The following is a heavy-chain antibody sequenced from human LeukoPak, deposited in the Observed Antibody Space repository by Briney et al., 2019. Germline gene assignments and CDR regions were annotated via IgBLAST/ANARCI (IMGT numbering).Heavy chain of an antibody. D-gene: IGHD3-10*01. CDR2: ISGSGGST. V-gene: IGHV3-23*01. CDR1: GFTFSSYA. J-gene: IGHJ4*02. Sequence: GGSLRLSCAASGFTFSSYAMSWVRQAPGKGLEWVSAISGSGGSTYYADSVKGRFTISRDNSKNTLYLQMNSLRAEDTAVYYCAKEPRLYYYGSGSYYPDYWGQGTLVTVSS. CDR3: AKEPRLYYYGSGSYYPDY.